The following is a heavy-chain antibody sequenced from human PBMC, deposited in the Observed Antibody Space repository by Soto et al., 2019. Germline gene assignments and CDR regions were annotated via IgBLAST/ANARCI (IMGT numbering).Heavy chain of an antibody. J-gene: IGHJ4*02. CDR3: VCNGYYSLEY. CDR2: IHYSGDI. D-gene: IGHD3-22*01. CDR1: GDSMTSSDW. Sequence: QVQLQESGPGLVKPSGTLSLTCAVSGDSMTSSDWWSWVRQAPGKGLEWIGEIHYSGDINYDPSLRSRVTISVDRSKNQFSLHLSSVTAADTVVYFCVCNGYYSLEYWGQGTLVIVSP. V-gene: IGHV4-4*02.